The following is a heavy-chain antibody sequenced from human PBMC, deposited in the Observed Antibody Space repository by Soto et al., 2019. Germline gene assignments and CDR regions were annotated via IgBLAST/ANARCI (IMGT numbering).Heavy chain of an antibody. Sequence: TLPLTKSVSDGYISSHYWSWIRQTTGKGLEWIGYIYYSGSTNYNPSLKSRVTISVDTSKNQFSLKLSSVTAADTAVYYCAREVIIVDSSGYYFGFDPWGQGTLVTVSS. CDR3: AREVIIVDSSGYYFGFDP. J-gene: IGHJ5*02. CDR1: DGYISSHY. V-gene: IGHV4-59*11. D-gene: IGHD3-22*01. CDR2: IYYSGST.